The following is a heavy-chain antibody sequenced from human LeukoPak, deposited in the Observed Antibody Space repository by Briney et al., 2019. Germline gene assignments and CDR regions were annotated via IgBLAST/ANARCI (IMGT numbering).Heavy chain of an antibody. CDR3: ARDSPEPGQFFDY. V-gene: IGHV3-7*04. CDR1: GFTLGGYW. D-gene: IGHD1-14*01. J-gene: IGHJ4*02. Sequence: GGSLRLACAASGFTLGGYWMTWLRQAPGKGLEWVANIKYDGSQKYYVDSVKGRFTISRDNAKNSLYLQMNGLSAEDTAVYYCARDSPEPGQFFDYWGQGTLVTVSS. CDR2: IKYDGSQK.